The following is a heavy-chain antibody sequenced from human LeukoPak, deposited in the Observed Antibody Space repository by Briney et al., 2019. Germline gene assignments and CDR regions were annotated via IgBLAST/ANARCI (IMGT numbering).Heavy chain of an antibody. CDR3: AKDIAQGYTFGSIEQDY. J-gene: IGHJ4*02. D-gene: IGHD5-18*01. CDR2: ISESGSGT. V-gene: IGHV3-23*01. Sequence: GGSLRLSCAVSGLTFSRYAMSWVRQAPGKGLEWVSAISESGSGTYYADSVKGRFTVSRDNSKDTLSLQMNSLRAEDTAVYYCAKDIAQGYTFGSIEQDYWGQGTLVTVSS. CDR1: GLTFSRYA.